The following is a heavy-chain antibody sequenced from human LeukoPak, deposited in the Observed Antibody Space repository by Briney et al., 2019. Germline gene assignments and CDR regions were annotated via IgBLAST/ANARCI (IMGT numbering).Heavy chain of an antibody. Sequence: SGGSLRLSCAASGFTFDDYGMSWVRQAPGKGLEWVPGINWNGGSTGYADSVKGRFTISRDNAKNSLYLQMNSLRAEDTALYYCARDGEYCSSTSCPFPWAFDIWGQGTMVTVSS. CDR1: GFTFDDYG. J-gene: IGHJ3*02. D-gene: IGHD2-2*01. V-gene: IGHV3-20*04. CDR2: INWNGGST. CDR3: ARDGEYCSSTSCPFPWAFDI.